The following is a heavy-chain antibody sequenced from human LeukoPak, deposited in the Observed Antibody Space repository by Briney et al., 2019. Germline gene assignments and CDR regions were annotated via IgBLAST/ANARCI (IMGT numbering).Heavy chain of an antibody. D-gene: IGHD3-9*01. CDR2: INTNTGNP. J-gene: IGHJ5*02. CDR1: GYTFTSYA. CDR3: ARGSGILTGYSPLYNWFDP. V-gene: IGHV7-4-1*02. Sequence: ASVKVSCKASGYTFTSYAMNWVRQAPGQGLEWMGWINTNTGNPKYDQGFTGRFVFSLDTSVSTAYLQISSLKAEDTAVYYCARGSGILTGYSPLYNWFDPWGQGTLVTVSS.